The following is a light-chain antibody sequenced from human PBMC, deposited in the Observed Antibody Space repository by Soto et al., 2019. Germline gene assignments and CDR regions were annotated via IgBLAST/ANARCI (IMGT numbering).Light chain of an antibody. V-gene: IGKV3-15*01. J-gene: IGKJ1*01. CDR2: DAS. Sequence: VSTHSPASMFVCPGYRPTLPCRDSQSFSSNLACYKQNPSQAHRLFIYDASTRATGIPARFSGSGSGTEFTLTISSLQSEDLAVYYCQQYDDWPETFGQGTKVDIK. CDR3: QQYDDWPET. CDR1: QSFSSN.